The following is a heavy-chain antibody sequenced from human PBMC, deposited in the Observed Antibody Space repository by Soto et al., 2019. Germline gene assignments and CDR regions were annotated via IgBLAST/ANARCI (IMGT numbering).Heavy chain of an antibody. D-gene: IGHD3-3*01. CDR3: ARDYYDFWSGYYLGTFDY. J-gene: IGHJ4*02. CDR2: ISSSGSTI. V-gene: IGHV3-48*03. CDR1: GFTFSSYE. Sequence: GGSLRLSCAASGFTFSSYEMNWVRQAPGKGLEWVSYISSSGSTIYYADSVKGRFTISRDNAKNSLYLQMNSLRAEDTAVYYCARDYYDFWSGYYLGTFDYWGQGTLVTVS.